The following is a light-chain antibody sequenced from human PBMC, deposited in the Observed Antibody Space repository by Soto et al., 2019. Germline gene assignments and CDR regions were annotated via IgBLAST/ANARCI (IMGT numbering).Light chain of an antibody. V-gene: IGKV3-20*01. CDR2: GAS. CDR1: QSVNSSY. Sequence: EIALTQSRGTLSLSPGERATPTCRASQSVNSSYLAWYQQKPGQTPRLLIYGASSRATGIPDRFSGSGSGTDFTLTITRLEPEDFAVYYCQQYGSSPGTFGQGTKVEIK. CDR3: QQYGSSPGT. J-gene: IGKJ1*01.